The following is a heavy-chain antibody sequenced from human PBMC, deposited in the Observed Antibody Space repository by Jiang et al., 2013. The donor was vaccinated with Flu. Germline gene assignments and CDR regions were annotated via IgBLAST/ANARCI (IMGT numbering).Heavy chain of an antibody. CDR2: TYYRSKWYN. Sequence: SGDSVSSNSAAWNWIRQSPSRGLEWLGRTYYRSKWYNDYAVSVKSRITINPDTSKNQFSLQLNSVTPEDTAVYYCARGVYYDSSGYPYYFDYWGQGTLVTVSS. CDR1: GDSVSSNSAA. V-gene: IGHV6-1*01. D-gene: IGHD3-22*01. CDR3: ARGVYYDSSGYPYYFDY. J-gene: IGHJ4*02.